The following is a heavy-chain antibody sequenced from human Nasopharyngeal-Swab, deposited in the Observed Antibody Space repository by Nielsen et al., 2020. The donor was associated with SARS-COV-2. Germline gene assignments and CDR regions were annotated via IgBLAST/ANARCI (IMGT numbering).Heavy chain of an antibody. Sequence: RQAPGKGLEWIGEINHSGSTNYNPSLKSRVTISVDTSKNQFSLKLSSVTAADTAVYYCASSPLWFGEPEHGMDVWGQGTAVTVSS. V-gene: IGHV4-34*01. J-gene: IGHJ6*02. CDR2: INHSGST. D-gene: IGHD3-10*01. CDR3: ASSPLWFGEPEHGMDV.